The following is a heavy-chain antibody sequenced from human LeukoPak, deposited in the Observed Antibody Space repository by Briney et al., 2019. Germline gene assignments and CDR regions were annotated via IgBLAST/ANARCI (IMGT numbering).Heavy chain of an antibody. J-gene: IGHJ6*03. CDR1: GGSISSSSYY. CDR2: IHYSGST. CDR3: AKDQSYSEGDYYMDV. D-gene: IGHD2-21*01. Sequence: SETLSLTCTVSGGSISSSSYYWGWIRQPPGKGLEWIGSIHYSGSTNYNPSLKSRVTISVDTSKNQFSLKLSSVTAEDTAVYYCAKDQSYSEGDYYMDVWGKGTTVTVSS. V-gene: IGHV4-39*07.